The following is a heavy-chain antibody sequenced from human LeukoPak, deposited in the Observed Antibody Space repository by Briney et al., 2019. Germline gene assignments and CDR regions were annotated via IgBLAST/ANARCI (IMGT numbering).Heavy chain of an antibody. Sequence: GGSLRLSCAASGFIVSSNYMRWVRQAPGKGVEWGSVIYTGGSTYYADSGKGRFTISRDNSKNTVYLQMSSLRAEDTAVYYCAKEGDCSTTSCLTGGLDVWGKGTTVTVSS. J-gene: IGHJ6*04. V-gene: IGHV3-53*01. CDR1: GFIVSSNY. D-gene: IGHD2-2*01. CDR3: AKEGDCSTTSCLTGGLDV. CDR2: IYTGGST.